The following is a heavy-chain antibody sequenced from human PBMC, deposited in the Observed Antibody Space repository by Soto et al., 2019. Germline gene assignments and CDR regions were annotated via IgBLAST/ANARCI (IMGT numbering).Heavy chain of an antibody. D-gene: IGHD6-19*01. CDR1: GYSFTSYW. CDR2: IYPGDSDT. J-gene: IGHJ6*02. V-gene: IGHV5-51*01. CDR3: ARFSAVAGTDYYYGMDV. Sequence: GESLKISCKGSGYSFTSYWIGWVRQMPGKGLEWMGIIYPGDSDTRYSPSFQGQVTISADKSISTAYLQWSSLKASDTAMYYCARFSAVAGTDYYYGMDVWGQGTTVTVSS.